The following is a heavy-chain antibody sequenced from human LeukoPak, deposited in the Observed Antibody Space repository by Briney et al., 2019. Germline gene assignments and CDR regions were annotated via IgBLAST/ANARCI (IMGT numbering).Heavy chain of an antibody. Sequence: PSETLSRTCAVYGGSFSGYYWSWIRQPPGKGLEWIGEINHSGSTNYNPSLKSRVTISVDTSKNQFSLKLSSVTAADTAVYYCARGCRYYDSGPEDYFDYWGQGTLVTVSS. CDR3: ARGCRYYDSGPEDYFDY. V-gene: IGHV4-34*01. CDR2: INHSGST. D-gene: IGHD3-22*01. J-gene: IGHJ4*02. CDR1: GGSFSGYY.